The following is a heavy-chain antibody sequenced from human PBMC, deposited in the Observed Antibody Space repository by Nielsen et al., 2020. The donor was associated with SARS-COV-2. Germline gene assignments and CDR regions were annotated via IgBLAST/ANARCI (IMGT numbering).Heavy chain of an antibody. CDR3: AKEVHYGSFDY. Sequence: GESLKISCAASGFTFSSYGMHWVRQAPGKGLEWVAVISYDGSNKYYADSVKGRFTISRDNSKNTLYLQMNSLRAEDTAVYYCAKEVHYGSFDYWGHETLVTVSS. V-gene: IGHV3-30*18. CDR1: GFTFSSYG. D-gene: IGHD3-10*01. CDR2: ISYDGSNK. J-gene: IGHJ4*01.